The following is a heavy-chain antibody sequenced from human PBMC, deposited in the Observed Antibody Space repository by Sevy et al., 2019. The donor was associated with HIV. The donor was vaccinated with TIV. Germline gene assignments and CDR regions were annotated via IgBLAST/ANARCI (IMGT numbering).Heavy chain of an antibody. J-gene: IGHJ3*02. D-gene: IGHD3-16*01. CDR1: GFTFSSYG. CDR2: ISYDGSNK. Sequence: GGSLRLSCAASGFTFSSYGMHWVRQAPGKGLEWVAVISYDGSNKYYADSVRGRFTISRDNSKNTLYLQMKSLRTEDTAVYYCASWRGFYDYIWGSYAETFDIWGQGTMVTVSS. V-gene: IGHV3-30*03. CDR3: ASWRGFYDYIWGSYAETFDI.